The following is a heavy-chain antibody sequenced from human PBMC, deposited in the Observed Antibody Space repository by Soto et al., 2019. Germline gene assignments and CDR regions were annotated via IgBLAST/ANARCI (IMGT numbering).Heavy chain of an antibody. Sequence: QVQLVESGGGVVQPGESLRLSCAASGFMFSSHGMHWVRQAPGKGLEWVAVIWSDGNNKYYADSVKGRFTISRDNSKNTVYLQMNSLRAEDTAVYYCVRGDNWNDEASDYWGQGTLVTVSS. CDR1: GFMFSSHG. CDR2: IWSDGNNK. D-gene: IGHD1-1*01. V-gene: IGHV3-33*01. J-gene: IGHJ4*02. CDR3: VRGDNWNDEASDY.